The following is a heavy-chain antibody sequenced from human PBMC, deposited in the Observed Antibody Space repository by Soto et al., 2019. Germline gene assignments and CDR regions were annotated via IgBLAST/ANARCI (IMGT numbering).Heavy chain of an antibody. CDR3: ARYLERRNYFDY. V-gene: IGHV1-18*01. D-gene: IGHD1-1*01. J-gene: IGHJ4*02. CDR1: GYTFTSYG. Sequence: ASVKVSCRASGYTFTSYGISWVRQAPGQGLERMGWISAYNGNTNYAQKLQGRVTMTTDTSTSTAYMELRSLRSDDTAVYYCARYLERRNYFDYWGQGTLVTVSS. CDR2: ISAYNGNT.